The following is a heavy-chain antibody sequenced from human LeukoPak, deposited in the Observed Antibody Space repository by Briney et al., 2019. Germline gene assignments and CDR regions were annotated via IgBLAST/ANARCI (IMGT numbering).Heavy chain of an antibody. J-gene: IGHJ5*02. CDR2: INHSGST. CDR1: GGSFSGYY. CDR3: ASLYYDILTGYYSA. Sequence: SETLSLTCAVYGGSFSGYYWRWIRQPPGKGLEWIGEINHSGSTNYNPSLKSRVTISVDTSKNQFSLKLSSVTAADTAVYYCASLYYDILTGYYSAWGQGTLVTVSS. V-gene: IGHV4-34*01. D-gene: IGHD3-9*01.